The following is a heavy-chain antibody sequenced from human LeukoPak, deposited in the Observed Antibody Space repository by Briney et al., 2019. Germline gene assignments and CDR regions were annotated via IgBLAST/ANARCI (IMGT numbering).Heavy chain of an antibody. J-gene: IGHJ4*02. V-gene: IGHV3-64*04. Sequence: GGSLRLSCSASGFTFSSYAMHWVRQAPGKGLEYVSAISSNGGSTYYADSVKGRFTISRDNAKNSLYLQMNSLRDEDTAVYYCARNSYDSSGYYYFDYWGQGTLVTVSS. D-gene: IGHD3-22*01. CDR1: GFTFSSYA. CDR3: ARNSYDSSGYYYFDY. CDR2: ISSNGGST.